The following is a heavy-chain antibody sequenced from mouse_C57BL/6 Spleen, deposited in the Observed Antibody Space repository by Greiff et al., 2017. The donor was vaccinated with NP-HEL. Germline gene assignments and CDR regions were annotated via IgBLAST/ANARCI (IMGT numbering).Heavy chain of an antibody. Sequence: QVQLKESGAELVRPGTSVKMSCKASGYTFTNYWIGWAKQRPGHGLEWIGDIYPGGGYTNYNEKFKGKATLTADKSSSTAYMQFSSLTSEDSAIYYCARCDYGSSYAWFAYWGQGTLVTVSA. CDR1: GYTFTNYW. CDR2: IYPGGGYT. D-gene: IGHD1-1*01. J-gene: IGHJ3*01. V-gene: IGHV1-63*01. CDR3: ARCDYGSSYAWFAY.